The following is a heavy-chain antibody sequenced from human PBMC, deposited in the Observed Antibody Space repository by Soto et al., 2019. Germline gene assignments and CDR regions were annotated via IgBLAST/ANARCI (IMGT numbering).Heavy chain of an antibody. CDR1: GFTFSSYE. D-gene: IGHD4-4*01. CDR2: ISSSGSTI. Sequence: AGGSLTLSCAASGFTFSSYEMNWVRQAPGKGLEWVSYISSSGSTIYYADSVKGRFTISRDDAKNSLYLQMNSLMAEDTAVYYFARQDGLGYSNCFDYWGQGTLVTVSS. CDR3: ARQDGLGYSNCFDY. J-gene: IGHJ4*02. V-gene: IGHV3-48*03.